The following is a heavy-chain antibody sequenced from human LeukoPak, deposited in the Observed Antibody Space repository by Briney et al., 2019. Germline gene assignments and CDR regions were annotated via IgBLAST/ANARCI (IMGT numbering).Heavy chain of an antibody. J-gene: IGHJ4*02. V-gene: IGHV3-21*01. CDR1: GFTFSSYN. Sequence: GGSLRLSCAASGFTFSSYNMNWVRQAPGKGLEWVSSISSSSTYIYYADSVKGRFTISRDNAKKSLYLQMNSLRAEDTAVYYCARFDYGGDYFDYWGQGTLVTVSS. CDR3: ARFDYGGDYFDY. CDR2: ISSSSTYI. D-gene: IGHD4-23*01.